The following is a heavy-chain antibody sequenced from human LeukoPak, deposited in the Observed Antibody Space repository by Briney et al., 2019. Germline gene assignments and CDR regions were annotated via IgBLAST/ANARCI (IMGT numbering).Heavy chain of an antibody. D-gene: IGHD3-10*01. V-gene: IGHV3-74*01. J-gene: IGHJ4*02. CDR1: GFTFSGNW. CDR3: ATGSGLWSPDY. Sequence: GGSLRLSCAASGFTFSGNWMHWVRQAPGKGLVWVSRIDNDGSSTSYADSVKGRFTISRDNSKNRLYVQMNSLRVEDQAVYYCATGSGLWSPDYWGQGTLVTVSS. CDR2: IDNDGSST.